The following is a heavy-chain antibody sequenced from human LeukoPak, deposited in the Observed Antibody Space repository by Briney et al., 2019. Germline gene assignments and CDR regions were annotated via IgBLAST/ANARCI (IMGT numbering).Heavy chain of an antibody. Sequence: GGPLRLSCAASGFTFSGHNMDWVRQAPGKGLEWVGRISDEGYSYTTQFATSVKGRFSISRDDSRKSLYLQMNSLKTEDTALYYCTRSPQHLGPHDYWGQGTLVTVSS. CDR3: TRSPQHLGPHDY. J-gene: IGHJ4*02. CDR2: ISDEGYSYTT. D-gene: IGHD7-27*01. CDR1: GFTFSGHN. V-gene: IGHV3-72*01.